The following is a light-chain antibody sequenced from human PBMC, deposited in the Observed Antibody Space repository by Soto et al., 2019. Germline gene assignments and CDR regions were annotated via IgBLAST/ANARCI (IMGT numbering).Light chain of an antibody. CDR3: QQYNSWPPSYT. Sequence: EIVMTQSPATLSVSLGDRATLSCRASQSVTTYLAWYQQKPGQAPRLLIYGASTRATAIPARFSGSGSETDFTLTISSLQSEDFAFYYCQQYNSWPPSYTFGQGTKLEIK. CDR2: GAS. V-gene: IGKV3-15*01. CDR1: QSVTTY. J-gene: IGKJ2*01.